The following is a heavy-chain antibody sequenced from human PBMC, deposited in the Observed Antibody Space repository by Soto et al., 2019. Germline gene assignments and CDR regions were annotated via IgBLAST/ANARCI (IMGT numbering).Heavy chain of an antibody. V-gene: IGHV3-21*01. D-gene: IGHD6-13*01. CDR2: ISSNSAYI. CDR1: GFTFRSFT. J-gene: IGHJ5*02. Sequence: GGSLRLSCAASGFTFRSFTMNWVRQAPGKGLEWVSTISSNSAYIYYTGALRGRFTISRDNAKSSLHLQMNSLRAEDTAVYYCTRDASRDSSARGWFDPWGPGTLVTVSS. CDR3: TRDASRDSSARGWFDP.